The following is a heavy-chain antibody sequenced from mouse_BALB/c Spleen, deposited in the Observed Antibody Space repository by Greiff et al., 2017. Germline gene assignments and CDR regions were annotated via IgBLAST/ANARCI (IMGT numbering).Heavy chain of an antibody. CDR2: ISYSGST. CDR1: GYSITSDYA. V-gene: IGHV3-2*02. CDR3: ARSIYYDYDAMDY. D-gene: IGHD2-1*01. J-gene: IGHJ4*01. Sequence: EVKLLESGPGLVKPSQSLSLTCTVTGYSITSDYAWTWIRQFPGNKLEWMGYISYSGSTSYNPSLKSRISITRDTSKNQFFLQLNSVTTEDTATYYCARSIYYDYDAMDYWGQGTSVTVSS.